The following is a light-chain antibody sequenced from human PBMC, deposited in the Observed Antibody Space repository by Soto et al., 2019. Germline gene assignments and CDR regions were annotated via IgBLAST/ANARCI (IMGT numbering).Light chain of an antibody. CDR3: QHYNSWPRTWT. CDR2: AAS. CDR1: QSISSY. J-gene: IGKJ1*01. Sequence: DIKMTQSPSSLSASVGDRVTITCRASQSISSYLNWYQQKPGKAPKLLIYAASSLQSGVPSRFSGSGSGTDFTLTISCLQSEDFAVYHCQHYNSWPRTWTFGQATKV. V-gene: IGKV1-39*01.